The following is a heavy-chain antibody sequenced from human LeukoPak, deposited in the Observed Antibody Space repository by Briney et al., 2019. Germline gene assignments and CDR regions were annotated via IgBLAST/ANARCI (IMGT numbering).Heavy chain of an antibody. J-gene: IGHJ4*02. D-gene: IGHD4-11*01. CDR1: EFTFSNYA. Sequence: PGRSLRLSCAASEFTFSNYAVHWVRQAPGKGLQWVAVISYDGNTIYYADSVKGRLTISRDTSKNTLYLQMNSLRTEDTAVYYCARSGGLQKFDYWGQGTLVTVSS. CDR2: ISYDGNTI. V-gene: IGHV3-30-3*01. CDR3: ARSGGLQKFDY.